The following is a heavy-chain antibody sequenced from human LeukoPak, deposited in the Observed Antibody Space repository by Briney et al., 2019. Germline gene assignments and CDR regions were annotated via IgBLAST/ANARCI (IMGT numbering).Heavy chain of an antibody. CDR3: ARDFDY. Sequence: GGSLRLSCAASGFTFSSYAMYWVSQAPGKGLEWVAVISYDGSNKYYADSVKGRFTISRDNSKNTLYLQINSLRAEDTAVYYCARDFDYWGQGTLVTVSS. V-gene: IGHV3-30-3*01. CDR1: GFTFSSYA. CDR2: ISYDGSNK. J-gene: IGHJ4*02.